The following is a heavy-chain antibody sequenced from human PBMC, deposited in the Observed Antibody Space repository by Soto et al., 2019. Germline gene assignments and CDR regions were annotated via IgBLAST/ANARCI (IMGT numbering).Heavy chain of an antibody. Sequence: QVQLVESGGGVVQPGRSLRLSCAASGFTFSSYGMHWVRQAPGKGLEWVAVIWYDGSNKYYADSVKGRFTISRDNSKNTLYRKRTSRRAEDTAVYYCGRDNSSSWYGQTTWFAPGGQGPLVPVSS. J-gene: IGHJ5*02. D-gene: IGHD6-13*01. V-gene: IGHV3-33*01. CDR3: GRDNSSSWYGQTTWFAP. CDR2: IWYDGSNK. CDR1: GFTFSSYG.